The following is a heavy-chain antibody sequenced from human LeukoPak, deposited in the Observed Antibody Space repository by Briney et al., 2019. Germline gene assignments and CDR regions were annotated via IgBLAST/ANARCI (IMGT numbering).Heavy chain of an antibody. CDR2: INHSGST. Sequence: SETLSLTCAVYGGSFSGYYWSRIRQPPGKGLEWIGEINHSGSTNYNPSLKSRVTISVDTSKNQFSLKLSSVTAADTAVYYCARHSFALDGHMYYMDVWGKGTTVTVSS. CDR3: ARHSFALDGHMYYMDV. CDR1: GGSFSGYY. D-gene: IGHD5-24*01. V-gene: IGHV4-34*01. J-gene: IGHJ6*03.